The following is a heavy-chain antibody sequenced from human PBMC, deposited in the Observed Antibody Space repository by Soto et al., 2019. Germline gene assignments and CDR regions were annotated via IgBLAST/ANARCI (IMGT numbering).Heavy chain of an antibody. D-gene: IGHD3-22*01. CDR1: GYSISSGYY. V-gene: IGHV4-38-2*02. J-gene: IGHJ5*02. Sequence: SESLSLTCPVAGYSISSGYYWGWLRQPPGTGPEGIGSIYHGGSTYYNPSLNSRVTLSIDMPNNHVSLILNSVTAADTAVYYCARVGPWVPYYYDSSPYTFENWFAPWGQGTLVTVSS. CDR3: ARVGPWVPYYYDSSPYTFENWFAP. CDR2: IYHGGST.